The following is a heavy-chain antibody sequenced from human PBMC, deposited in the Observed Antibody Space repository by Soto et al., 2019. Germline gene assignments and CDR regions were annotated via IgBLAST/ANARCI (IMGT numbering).Heavy chain of an antibody. CDR2: IIPIFGTA. Sequence: SVKVSCKASGGTFSSYAISWVRQAPGQGLEWMGGIIPIFGTANYAQKFQGRVTITADESTSTAYMELSSLRYEDTAGDYCARSRGVFDWFDPWGQGTLVTVSS. D-gene: IGHD2-8*01. J-gene: IGHJ5*02. V-gene: IGHV1-69*13. CDR3: ARSRGVFDWFDP. CDR1: GGTFSSYA.